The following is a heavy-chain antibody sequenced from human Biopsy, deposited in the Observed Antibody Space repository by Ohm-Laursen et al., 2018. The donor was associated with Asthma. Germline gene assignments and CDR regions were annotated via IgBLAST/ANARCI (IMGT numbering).Heavy chain of an antibody. CDR2: ISFDGIHK. V-gene: IGHV3-30*03. J-gene: IGHJ6*02. CDR1: GFTFSSFG. CDR3: ARVAVGSSWVYFYYGMDV. Sequence: SLRLSCSASGFTFSSFGMHWVRQAPGEGLEWVAVISFDGIHKYYADSVKGRYTVSRDNSQNTLNLEMTSLKAEDTALYYCARVAVGSSWVYFYYGMDVWGQGTTVTVSS. D-gene: IGHD6-13*01.